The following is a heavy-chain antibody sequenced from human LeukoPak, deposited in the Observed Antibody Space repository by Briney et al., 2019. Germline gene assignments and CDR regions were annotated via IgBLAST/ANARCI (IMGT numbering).Heavy chain of an antibody. D-gene: IGHD3-10*01. CDR2: INHSGST. CDR3: ARRPRYYGSGSYRPGFDY. J-gene: IGHJ4*02. Sequence: PSQTLSLTCAVYGGSFSGYYWSWIRQPPGKGLEWIGEINHSGSTNYIPSLKSRVTISVDTSKNQFSLKLSSVTAADTAVYYCARRPRYYGSGSYRPGFDYWGQGTLVTVSS. CDR1: GGSFSGYY. V-gene: IGHV4-34*01.